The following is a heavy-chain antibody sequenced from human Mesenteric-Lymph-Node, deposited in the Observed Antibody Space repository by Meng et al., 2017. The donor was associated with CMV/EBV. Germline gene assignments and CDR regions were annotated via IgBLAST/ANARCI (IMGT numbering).Heavy chain of an antibody. Sequence: ASVKVSCKASGYTFTSYDINWVRQATGQGLEWMGWMNPNSGNTGYAQKFQGRVTMTRNTSISTAYMELSSLRSEDTAVYYCARGYYCSSTSCYDYYYYGMDVWGQGTTVTVSS. CDR2: MNPNSGNT. V-gene: IGHV1-8*01. D-gene: IGHD2-2*01. CDR3: ARGYYCSSTSCYDYYYYGMDV. CDR1: GYTFTSYD. J-gene: IGHJ6*02.